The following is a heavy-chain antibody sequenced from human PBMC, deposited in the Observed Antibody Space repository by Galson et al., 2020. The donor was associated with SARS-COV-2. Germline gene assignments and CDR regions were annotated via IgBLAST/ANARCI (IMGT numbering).Heavy chain of an antibody. CDR1: GFIFGDYA. Sequence: GGSLRLSCSGSGFIFGDYAMSWFRQAPGKGLEWVGHMRSKPYGGTTEYAASVKGRFTISRDDSKSIAYLQMNSLKPEDTAVYYCSRYYGYFDYWGQGTLVTVSS. CDR3: SRYYGYFDY. V-gene: IGHV3-49*03. CDR2: MRSKPYGGTT. J-gene: IGHJ4*02. D-gene: IGHD3-3*01.